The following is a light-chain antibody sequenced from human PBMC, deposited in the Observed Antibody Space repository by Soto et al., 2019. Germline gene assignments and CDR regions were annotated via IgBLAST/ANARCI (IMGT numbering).Light chain of an antibody. CDR3: HQYASSRT. J-gene: IGKJ1*01. CDR1: QSVSSRY. CDR2: AAS. Sequence: EIVLTQSPVTLSLSPGERATLSCRASQSVSSRYFAWYQQKPGQAPMLLIYAASSRAAGIPDRFSGSGSGTDFSLTISRLEPEDFAVYYCHQYASSRTFGPGTKVE. V-gene: IGKV3-20*01.